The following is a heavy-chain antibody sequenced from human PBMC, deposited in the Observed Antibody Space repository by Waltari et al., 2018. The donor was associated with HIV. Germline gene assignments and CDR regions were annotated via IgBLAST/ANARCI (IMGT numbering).Heavy chain of an antibody. Sequence: QVQLRQWGAGLLKPSETLSLTCAVYGASFHDYFWAWFRRSPEKGLEWIGENDHRGETNYNPSFKSRVVISVDMSKNQFSLNLKSVTAADTAVYYCARGLGSRPFFRAYEPWGQGTLVTVSS. CDR3: ARGLGSRPFFRAYEP. CDR2: NDHRGET. D-gene: IGHD2-21*01. CDR1: GASFHDYF. J-gene: IGHJ4*02. V-gene: IGHV4-34*01.